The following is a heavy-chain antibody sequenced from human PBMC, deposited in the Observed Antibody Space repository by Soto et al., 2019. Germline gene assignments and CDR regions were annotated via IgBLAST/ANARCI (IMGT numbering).Heavy chain of an antibody. J-gene: IGHJ3*02. D-gene: IGHD2-15*01. Sequence: EVQLVESGGGLVQPGGSLRLSCAASGFTFSGYWMHWVRQAPGKGLVWVSHINSDGSSTTYADSVKGRFTISSDKAKSALSLQMNSLRAEDTAVYYCARGAGWQGNAFHIRGQGTMVTVS. CDR2: INSDGSST. CDR3: ARGAGWQGNAFHI. CDR1: GFTFSGYW. V-gene: IGHV3-74*01.